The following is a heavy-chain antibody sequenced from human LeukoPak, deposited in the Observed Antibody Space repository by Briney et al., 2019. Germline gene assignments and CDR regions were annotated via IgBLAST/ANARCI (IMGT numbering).Heavy chain of an antibody. CDR3: ARDRQLDYYYYGMDV. CDR1: GFTLSSYA. J-gene: IGHJ6*04. V-gene: IGHV3-30*04. D-gene: IGHD1-1*01. CDR2: ISYDGSNK. Sequence: GRSLRLSCAASGFTLSSYAMHWVRQAPGKGLEWVAVISYDGSNKYYADSVKGRFTIARDNSKNTLYLQMNSLRAEDTAVYYCARDRQLDYYYYGMDVWGKGTTVTVSS.